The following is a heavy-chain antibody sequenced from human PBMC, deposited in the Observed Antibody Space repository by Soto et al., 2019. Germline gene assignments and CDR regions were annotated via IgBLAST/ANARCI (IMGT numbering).Heavy chain of an antibody. J-gene: IGHJ4*02. Sequence: GGSLRLSCAASGFTFRSYWMHWVRQAPGKGLVWVSRINGDGSSTNYADSAKGQFTISRDNAKNTLYLEMDSLRAEDTAVYYCARDRGLSYYNSFDYWGQGTLVTVSS. V-gene: IGHV3-74*01. CDR2: INGDGSST. CDR3: ARDRGLSYYNSFDY. D-gene: IGHD3-10*01. CDR1: GFTFRSYW.